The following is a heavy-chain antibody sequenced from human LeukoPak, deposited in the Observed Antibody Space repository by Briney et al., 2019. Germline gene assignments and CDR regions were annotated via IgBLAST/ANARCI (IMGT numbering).Heavy chain of an antibody. J-gene: IGHJ6*02. Sequence: SVKVSCKASGGTFSSYAISWVRQAPGQGLEWMGGIIPILGIANYAQKFQGRVTITADKSTSTAYMELSSLRSEDTAVYYCASLLGYCSSTSCAYGMDVWGQGTTVTVSS. D-gene: IGHD2-2*01. V-gene: IGHV1-69*04. CDR1: GGTFSSYA. CDR3: ASLLGYCSSTSCAYGMDV. CDR2: IIPILGIA.